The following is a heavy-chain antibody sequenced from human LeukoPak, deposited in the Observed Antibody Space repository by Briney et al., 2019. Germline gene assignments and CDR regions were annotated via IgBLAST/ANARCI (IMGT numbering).Heavy chain of an antibody. CDR1: GFTLSYYL. CDR3: ARGSAAGDY. CDR2: ISSDGSSA. Sequence: GGSLRLSRAASGFTLSYYLMDWVRPAPGKGLVWVSRISSDGSSASYADSLKGRFTMSRDNAKNTLYLQMNSLRAEDTAVYYCARGSAAGDYWGQGTLVTVSS. J-gene: IGHJ4*02. D-gene: IGHD3-10*01. V-gene: IGHV3-74*01.